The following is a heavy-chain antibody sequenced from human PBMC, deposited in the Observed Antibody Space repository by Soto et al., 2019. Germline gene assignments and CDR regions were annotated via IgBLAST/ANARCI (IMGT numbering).Heavy chain of an antibody. V-gene: IGHV1-2*04. CDR1: GYTFTGYY. D-gene: IGHD6-13*01. J-gene: IGHJ6*02. CDR2: INPNSGGT. CDR3: ARVRSPGIAAAGTSYGMDV. Sequence: ASVKVSCKASGYTFTGYYMHWVRQAPGQGLEWMGWINPNSGGTNYAQKFQGWVTMTRDTSISTAYMELSRLRPDDTAVYYCARVRSPGIAAAGTSYGMDVWGQGTTVTVSS.